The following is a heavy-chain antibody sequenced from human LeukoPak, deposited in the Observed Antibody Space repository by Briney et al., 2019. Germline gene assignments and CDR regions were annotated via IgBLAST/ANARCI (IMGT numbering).Heavy chain of an antibody. CDR3: ARDSFNYDSALTIPFDY. CDR2: ITASGTAM. J-gene: IGHJ4*02. V-gene: IGHV3-48*02. CDR1: GFTFSSYS. D-gene: IGHD3-10*01. Sequence: GGSLRLSCAASGFTFSSYSMNWVRQAPGKGLEWVSHITASGTAMFYADSVKGRFTISRDNAKNSLYLQMNSLRDEDTAVYYCARDSFNYDSALTIPFDYWGQGTLVTVSS.